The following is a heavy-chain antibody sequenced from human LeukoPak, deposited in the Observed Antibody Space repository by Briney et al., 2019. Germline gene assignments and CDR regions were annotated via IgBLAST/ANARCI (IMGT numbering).Heavy chain of an antibody. V-gene: IGHV4-59*01. CDR2: IYYSGST. Sequence: SETLSLTCTVSGGSINSCYWSWIRQPPGKGLEWIGYIYYSGSTNYNPSLKSRVTISVDTSKNQFSLRLSSVTAADTAVYYCARVTGYMTEDYFDYWGQGTLITVSS. D-gene: IGHD6-13*01. J-gene: IGHJ4*02. CDR3: ARVTGYMTEDYFDY. CDR1: GGSINSCY.